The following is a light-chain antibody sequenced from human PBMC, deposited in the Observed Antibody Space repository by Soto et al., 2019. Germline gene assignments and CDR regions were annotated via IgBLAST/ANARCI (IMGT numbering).Light chain of an antibody. Sequence: PGERATLSCRASQRVTSSYLAWYQQKPGQAPRLLIDGASSRATGISDRSSGRGSGTDFTLTICRLEPEDFAVYWCQQCDSYLTSTFGGGTNVEIK. CDR3: QQCDSYLTST. CDR2: GAS. J-gene: IGKJ4*01. CDR1: QRVTSSY. V-gene: IGKV3-20*01.